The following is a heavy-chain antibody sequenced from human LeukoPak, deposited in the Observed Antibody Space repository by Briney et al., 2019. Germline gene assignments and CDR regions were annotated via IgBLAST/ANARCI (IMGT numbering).Heavy chain of an antibody. J-gene: IGHJ6*04. D-gene: IGHD3-10*01. V-gene: IGHV3-30*18. CDR3: AKDLHYGSGSYYKNAAYYYYGMDV. Sequence: GRSLRLSCAASGFTFSSYGMHWVRQAPGKGLEWVAVISYDGSNKYYADSVKGRFTISRDNSKNTLYLQMNSLRAEDTAVYYCAKDLHYGSGSYYKNAAYYYYGMDVWGKGTTVTVSS. CDR1: GFTFSSYG. CDR2: ISYDGSNK.